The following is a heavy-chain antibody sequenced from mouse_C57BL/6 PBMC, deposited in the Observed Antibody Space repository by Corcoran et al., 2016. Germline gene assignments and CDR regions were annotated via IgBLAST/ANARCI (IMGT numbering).Heavy chain of an antibody. Sequence: EVRLQQSGPELVKPGASVKISCKASGYTFTDYYMNWVKQSHGKSLEWIGDINPNNGGTSYNQKFKGKATLTVDKSSSTAYMELRSLTSEDSAVYYCARRYGYAMDYWGQGTSVTVSS. V-gene: IGHV1-26*01. D-gene: IGHD2-14*01. J-gene: IGHJ4*01. CDR1: GYTFTDYY. CDR3: ARRYGYAMDY. CDR2: INPNNGGT.